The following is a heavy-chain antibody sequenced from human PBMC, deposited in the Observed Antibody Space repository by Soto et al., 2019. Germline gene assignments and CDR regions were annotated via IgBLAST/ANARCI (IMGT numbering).Heavy chain of an antibody. CDR3: ARGDDYSYGYDP. V-gene: IGHV6-1*01. Sequence: SQTLSLTYAIFGDSVSSNSAAWNWIRQSPSRGLEWLGRTYYRSKWYNDYAVSVKSRITINPDTSKNQFSLQLNSVTPEDTAVYYCARGDDYSYGYDPWGRGTLVPVSS. CDR1: GDSVSSNSAA. CDR2: TYYRSKWYN. J-gene: IGHJ5*01. D-gene: IGHD5-18*01.